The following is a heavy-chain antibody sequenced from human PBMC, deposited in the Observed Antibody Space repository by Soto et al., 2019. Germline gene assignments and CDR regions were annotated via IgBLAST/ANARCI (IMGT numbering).Heavy chain of an antibody. CDR3: ASLDSSSWPRIDY. Sequence: VKVSRKACGYSVTSSDINGVRKATGQGLEWMGWMNPNSGNTGYAQKFQGRVTMTRNTSISTAYMELSSLRSEDTAVYYCASLDSSSWPRIDYWGQGTLVTVSS. D-gene: IGHD6-13*01. V-gene: IGHV1-8*01. J-gene: IGHJ4*02. CDR2: MNPNSGNT. CDR1: GYSVTSSD.